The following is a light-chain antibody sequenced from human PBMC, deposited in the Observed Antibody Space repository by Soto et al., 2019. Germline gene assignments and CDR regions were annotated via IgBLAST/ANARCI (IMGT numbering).Light chain of an antibody. V-gene: IGLV4-69*01. CDR2: LKIDGSH. Sequence: QLVLTQSPSASASLGASVKLTCTLSSGHSNYAIAWHQQQPEKGPRYLMKLKIDGSHKKGDGIPDRFSGSSSGAERYLTISSLQPEDEADYYCQTWDTGIRVFGGGTKLTVL. J-gene: IGLJ3*02. CDR3: QTWDTGIRV. CDR1: SGHSNYA.